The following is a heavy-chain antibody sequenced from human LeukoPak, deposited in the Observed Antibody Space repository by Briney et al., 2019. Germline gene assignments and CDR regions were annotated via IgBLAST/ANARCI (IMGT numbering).Heavy chain of an antibody. CDR3: AKDHEGDYYYYMDV. CDR1: GFTFDDYA. V-gene: IGHV3-43D*03. J-gene: IGHJ6*03. CDR2: ISWDGGST. Sequence: PGGSLRLSCAASGFTFDDYAMHWVRQAPGKGLEWVSLISWDGGSTYYADSVKGRFTISRDNSKNSLYLQMNSLRAEDTALYYCAKDHEGDYYYYMDVWGKGTTVTVSS.